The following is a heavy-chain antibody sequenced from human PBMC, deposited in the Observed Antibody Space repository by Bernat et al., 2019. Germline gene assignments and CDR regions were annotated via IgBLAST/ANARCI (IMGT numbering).Heavy chain of an antibody. Sequence: EVQLVESGGGLVQPGGSLRLSCAASGFTFSSYWMHWVRQAPGKGLVWVSRINSDGSSTSYADAGKGRFTISRDNAKNTLYLQRNSPRAEDTAMYYCTRSSGVPDYGSGSYNPLYYYLVAPPYGMDGWGQGTTVTVSS. CDR1: GFTFSSYW. CDR3: TRSSGVPDYGSGSYNPLYYYLVAPPYGMDG. V-gene: IGHV3-74*01. D-gene: IGHD3-10*01. J-gene: IGHJ6*02. CDR2: INSDGSST.